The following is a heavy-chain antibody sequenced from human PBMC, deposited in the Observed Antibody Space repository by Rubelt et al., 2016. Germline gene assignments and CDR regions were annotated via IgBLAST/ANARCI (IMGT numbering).Heavy chain of an antibody. CDR1: GGSISSSSYY. V-gene: IGHV4-39*07. J-gene: IGHJ4*02. Sequence: QLQLQESGPGLVKPSETLSLTCTVSGGSISSSSYYWGWIRQPPGKGLEWIGSIYHSGNTYYNPSLKSRVTISVDTSKNQFSLKLSSVTAADTAVYYCARCPNYYGSGSYCPFDYWGQGTLVTVSS. CDR3: ARCPNYYGSGSYCPFDY. CDR2: IYHSGNT. D-gene: IGHD3-10*01.